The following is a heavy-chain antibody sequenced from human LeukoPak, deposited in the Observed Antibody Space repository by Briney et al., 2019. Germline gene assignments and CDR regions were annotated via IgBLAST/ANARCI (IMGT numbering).Heavy chain of an antibody. J-gene: IGHJ4*02. CDR2: ISSNGGST. Sequence: QTGGSLRLSCSASGFTFSSYAMHWVRQVPGKGLEYVSAISSNGGSTYYADSVKGRFTISRDNSKNTLYLQMSSLRAEDTAVYYCVKGDSGSAVDYWGQGTLVTVSS. CDR3: VKGDSGSAVDY. CDR1: GFTFSSYA. V-gene: IGHV3-64D*06. D-gene: IGHD1-26*01.